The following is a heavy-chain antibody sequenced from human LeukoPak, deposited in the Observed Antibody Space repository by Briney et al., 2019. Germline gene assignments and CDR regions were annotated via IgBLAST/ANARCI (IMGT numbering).Heavy chain of an antibody. CDR2: ISAYNGNT. CDR1: GYTFTSYG. D-gene: IGHD3-10*01. J-gene: IGHJ5*02. V-gene: IGHV1-18*01. CDR3: ARDTMVRGVIPTVWFDP. Sequence: ASVKVSCKASGYTFTSYGISWVRQAPGQGLEWMGWISAYNGNTNYAQKLQGRVTMTTDTSTSTAYMELRSLRSDDTAVYYCARDTMVRGVIPTVWFDPWGQGTLVTVSS.